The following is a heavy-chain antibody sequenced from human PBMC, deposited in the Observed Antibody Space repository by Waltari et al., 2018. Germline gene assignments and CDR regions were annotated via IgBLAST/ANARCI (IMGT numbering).Heavy chain of an antibody. CDR1: GFAFSDAW. V-gene: IGHV3-15*01. D-gene: IGHD3-3*01. CDR3: VAPWTI. J-gene: IGHJ4*02. Sequence: EGQLVESGGGLVQPGGSVTLSCAASGFAFSDAWLSWVRQVPGKGLEWVGRIKDKRDGGTTDYATPVKGRFTISRDDSKNLLSLEMNSLKTDDTGVYYCVAPWTIWGQGTLVTVSS. CDR2: IKDKRDGGTT.